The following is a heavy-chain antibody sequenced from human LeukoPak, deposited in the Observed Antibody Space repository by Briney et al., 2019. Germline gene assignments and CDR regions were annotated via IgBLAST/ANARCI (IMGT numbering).Heavy chain of an antibody. CDR2: IKQDGSEG. Sequence: PGGSLRLSCAASGFTFSSYWMSWVRQAPGKGLEWVASIKQDGSEGYYVDSVKGRFAISRDNTKNSLYLQMNSLRAGDTAVYYCARAGILWGDYWGQGTLVTVSS. CDR3: ARAGILWGDY. D-gene: IGHD2-15*01. CDR1: GFTFSSYW. V-gene: IGHV3-7*01. J-gene: IGHJ4*02.